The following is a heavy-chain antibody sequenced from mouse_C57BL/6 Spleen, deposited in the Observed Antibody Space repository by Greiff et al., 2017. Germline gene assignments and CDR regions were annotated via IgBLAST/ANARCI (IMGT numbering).Heavy chain of an antibody. V-gene: IGHV5-4*01. Sequence: EVQGVESGGGLVKPGASLKLSCAASGFTFSSYAMSWVRQTPEQGLEWVATISAGGSYTYYPDNVKGRFTISRDNAKNNLYLQMSHLKSEDTAMYYCARDDYYGSSHYYAMDDWGQGTSVTVSS. CDR3: ARDDYYGSSHYYAMDD. CDR1: GFTFSSYA. D-gene: IGHD1-1*01. CDR2: ISAGGSYT. J-gene: IGHJ4*01.